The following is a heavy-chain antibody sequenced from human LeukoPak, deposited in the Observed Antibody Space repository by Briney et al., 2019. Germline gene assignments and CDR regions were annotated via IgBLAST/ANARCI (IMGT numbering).Heavy chain of an antibody. V-gene: IGHV3-33*01. J-gene: IGHJ4*02. D-gene: IGHD3-10*01. CDR2: IWYDGSNK. Sequence: GRSLRLSCAASGFTFSSYGMHWVRQAPGKGLEWVAVIWYDGSNKYYADSVKGRFTISRDNSKYTLYLQMDSLRAEDTAVYYCARDYYGSGSYYPGGFDYWGQGTLVTVSS. CDR1: GFTFSSYG. CDR3: ARDYYGSGSYYPGGFDY.